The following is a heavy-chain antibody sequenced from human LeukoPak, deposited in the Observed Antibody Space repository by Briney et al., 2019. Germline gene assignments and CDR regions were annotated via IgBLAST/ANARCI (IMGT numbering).Heavy chain of an antibody. CDR3: ASEQYYYGSGSRFDY. Sequence: GGSLRLSCAASGFTVSSNYMSWVRQAPGKGLEWVSVIYSGGSTYYADSVKGRFTISRDNAKNSLYLQMNSLRAEDTAVYYCASEQYYYGSGSRFDYWGQGTLVTVSS. CDR1: GFTVSSNY. CDR2: IYSGGST. V-gene: IGHV3-53*01. D-gene: IGHD3-10*01. J-gene: IGHJ4*02.